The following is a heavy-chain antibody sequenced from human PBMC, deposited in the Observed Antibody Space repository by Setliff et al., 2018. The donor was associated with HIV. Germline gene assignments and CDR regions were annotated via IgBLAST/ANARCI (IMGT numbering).Heavy chain of an antibody. CDR1: GVSVTTSIYY. J-gene: IGHJ4*02. CDR3: AQLGMVDDFDY. CDR2: ISYSEGT. V-gene: IGHV4-39*07. Sequence: PSETLSLTCNVSGVSVTTSIYYWAWVRQPPGKGLQWIGSISYSEGTFDNASFKSRVTMSIDTSKNHFSLKLRSVTAADTAVYYCAQLGMVDDFDYWGQGTLVTVSS. D-gene: IGHD1-1*01.